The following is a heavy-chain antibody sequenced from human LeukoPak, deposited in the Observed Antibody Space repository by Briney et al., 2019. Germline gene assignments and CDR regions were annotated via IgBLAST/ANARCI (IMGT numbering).Heavy chain of an antibody. CDR2: IKSETDGETT. CDR1: GFTFSNAW. Sequence: GGSLRLSCAASGFTFSNAWMSWVRQAPGKGLEWVGRIKSETDGETTDYAAPVKGRFTISRDDSKNMLYLQMNSLKTEDTAVYYCTTLTYYFDYWGQGTLVTVSS. V-gene: IGHV3-15*01. CDR3: TTLTYYFDY. J-gene: IGHJ4*02.